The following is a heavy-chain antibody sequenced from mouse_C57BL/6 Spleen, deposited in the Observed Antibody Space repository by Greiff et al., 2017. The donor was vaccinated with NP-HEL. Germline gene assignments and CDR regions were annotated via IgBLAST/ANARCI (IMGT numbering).Heavy chain of an antibody. CDR3: ARVNYGSSPLPMDY. D-gene: IGHD1-1*01. CDR2: ISSGSSTI. J-gene: IGHJ4*01. Sequence: EVQLVESGGGLVKPGGSLKLSCAASGFTLSDYGMHWVRQAPEKGLEWVAYISSGSSTIYYADTVKGRFTLSRDNAKNTLFLQMTSLRSEDTAMYYCARVNYGSSPLPMDYWGQGTSVTVSS. V-gene: IGHV5-17*01. CDR1: GFTLSDYG.